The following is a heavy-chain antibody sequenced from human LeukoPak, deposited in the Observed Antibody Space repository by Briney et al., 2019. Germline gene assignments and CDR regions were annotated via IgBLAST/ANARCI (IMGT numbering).Heavy chain of an antibody. D-gene: IGHD3-22*01. CDR3: AMYYYDRSVGQFDY. CDR2: IYPDDSDI. J-gene: IGHJ4*02. Sequence: GESLKTFCMSSGYTFPYHCNGWVPQMPGTGLEWMGIIYPDDSDIRYSPSFQGQVTISADKSITTAYLQWSSLKASDTAMYYCAMYYYDRSVGQFDYWGQGSLVTVSS. CDR1: GYTFPYHC. V-gene: IGHV5-51*01.